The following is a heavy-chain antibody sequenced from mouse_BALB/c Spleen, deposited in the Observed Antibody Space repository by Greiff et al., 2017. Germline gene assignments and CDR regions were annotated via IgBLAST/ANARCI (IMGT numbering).Heavy chain of an antibody. CDR1: GFTFSSYA. CDR2: ISSGGST. CDR3: AREVRSY. Sequence: EVKLMESGGGLVKPGGSLKLSCAASGFTFSSYAMSWVRQTPEKRLEWVASISSGGSTYYPDSVKGRFTISRDNARNILYLQMSSLRSEDTAMYYCAREVRSYWGQGTTLTVSS. V-gene: IGHV5-6-5*01. J-gene: IGHJ2*01. D-gene: IGHD2-14*01.